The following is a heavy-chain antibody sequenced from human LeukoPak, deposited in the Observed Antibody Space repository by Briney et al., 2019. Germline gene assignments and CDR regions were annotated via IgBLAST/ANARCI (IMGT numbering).Heavy chain of an antibody. CDR1: GGTFSSYA. V-gene: IGHV1-69*04. CDR2: IIPILGIA. J-gene: IGHJ4*02. CDR3: ARQDTAMVTYYFDY. D-gene: IGHD5-18*01. Sequence: ASVKVSCKASGGTFSSYAISWVRQAPGQGLEWMGRIIPILGIANYAQKFQGRVTITADKSTSTAYMELSSLRSEDTAVYYCARQDTAMVTYYFDYWGQGTLVTVSS.